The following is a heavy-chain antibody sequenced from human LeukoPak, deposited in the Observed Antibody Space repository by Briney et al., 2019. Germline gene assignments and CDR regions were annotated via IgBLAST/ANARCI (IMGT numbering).Heavy chain of an antibody. Sequence: ASETLSLTCTVSGGSMSNSYWSWIRQPPGKGLEWIGYISYRGDTSYNPSLKGRVTISEDTSKNQFSLKLSSVTAADTAVYFCARQISYSNAWTTIWGQGTMVTVSS. CDR2: ISYRGDT. V-gene: IGHV4-59*08. CDR1: GGSMSNSY. D-gene: IGHD5-18*01. J-gene: IGHJ3*02. CDR3: ARQISYSNAWTTI.